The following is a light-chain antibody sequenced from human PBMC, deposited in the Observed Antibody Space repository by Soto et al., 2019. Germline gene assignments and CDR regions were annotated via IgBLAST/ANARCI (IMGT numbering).Light chain of an antibody. CDR3: QKCNSAPWT. CDR2: AAS. V-gene: IGKV1-27*01. Sequence: DIQMTQSPSSLSASVGDRVTITCRASQGISNYLAWYQQKPGKVPKLLIYAASTLQSGVPYRFSVSGSGTDFPLTIRSLQPEDIAKYYCQKCNSAPWTCGQGTNLEI. CDR1: QGISNY. J-gene: IGKJ1*01.